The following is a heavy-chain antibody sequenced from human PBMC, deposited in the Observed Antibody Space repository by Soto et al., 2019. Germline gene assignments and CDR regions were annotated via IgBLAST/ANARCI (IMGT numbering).Heavy chain of an antibody. CDR2: IHPDGAT. CDR3: GSIAVAEGFDP. CDR1: GFDVSYNY. D-gene: IGHD6-19*01. J-gene: IGHJ5*02. V-gene: IGHV3-53*02. Sequence: EVLLVETGGALIQPGGSLRLSCAASGFDVSYNYMSLVRQAPGKGLEWLSIIHPDGATYYAGSVKGRFTISRDNSKNTVHLQMNYLRGDDTAVYYCGSIAVAEGFDPWGQVTLVTVSS.